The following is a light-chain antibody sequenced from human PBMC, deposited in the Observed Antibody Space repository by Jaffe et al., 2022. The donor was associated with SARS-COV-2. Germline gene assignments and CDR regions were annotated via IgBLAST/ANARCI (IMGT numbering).Light chain of an antibody. Sequence: DIVMTQSPDSLAVSLGERATINCKSSQSVLYSSNNKNYLAWYQQRPGQPPKLLIDWASTRESGVPDRFSGSGSGTDFTLTISGLQAEDVAVYYCQQYYSSPFTFGPGTKLDIK. CDR1: QSVLYSSNNKNY. J-gene: IGKJ3*01. V-gene: IGKV4-1*01. CDR3: QQYYSSPFT. CDR2: WAS.